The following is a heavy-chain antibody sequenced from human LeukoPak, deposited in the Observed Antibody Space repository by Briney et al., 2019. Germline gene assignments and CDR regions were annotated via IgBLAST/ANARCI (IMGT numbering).Heavy chain of an antibody. CDR1: GGSISSYY. V-gene: IGHV4-59*01. Sequence: SETLSLTCTVSGGSISSYYWSWIRQPPGKGLEWIGYIYYSGSTNYNPSLKSRVTISVDTSKNQFSLKLSSVTAADTAVYYRARGDYGGPYWGQGTLVTVSS. J-gene: IGHJ4*02. CDR2: IYYSGST. CDR3: ARGDYGGPY. D-gene: IGHD4-23*01.